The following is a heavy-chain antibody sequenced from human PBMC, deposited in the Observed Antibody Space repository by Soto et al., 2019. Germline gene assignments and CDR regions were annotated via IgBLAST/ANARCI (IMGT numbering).Heavy chain of an antibody. J-gene: IGHJ4*02. CDR2: IYYSGST. CDR3: ARRIAVARMYYFDY. Sequence: TLSLTCTVSGGSVSSGSYYWSWIRQPPGKGLEWIGYIYYSGSTNYNPSLKSRVTISVDTSKNQFSLKLSSVTAADTAVYYCARRIAVARMYYFDYWGQGTLVTVSS. V-gene: IGHV4-61*01. CDR1: GGSVSSGSYY. D-gene: IGHD6-19*01.